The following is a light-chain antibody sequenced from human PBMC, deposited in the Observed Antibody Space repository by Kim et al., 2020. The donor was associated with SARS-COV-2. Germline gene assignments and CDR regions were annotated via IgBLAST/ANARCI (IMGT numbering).Light chain of an antibody. Sequence: SPGARATLSCMTSQSVCIHCLAWYQQKPGQAPRLLIYSVSNRATGIPDRFSGSGSGTDFTLTISRLEPEDFAVYYCQQYGIAPPYTFGQGTKLEI. CDR1: QSVCIHC. CDR2: SVS. J-gene: IGKJ2*01. V-gene: IGKV3-20*01. CDR3: QQYGIAPPYT.